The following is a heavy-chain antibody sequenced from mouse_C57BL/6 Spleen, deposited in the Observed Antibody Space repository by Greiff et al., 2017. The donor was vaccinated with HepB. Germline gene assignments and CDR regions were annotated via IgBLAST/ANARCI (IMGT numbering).Heavy chain of an antibody. V-gene: IGHV1-69*01. CDR1: GYTFTSYW. CDR3: ARLGYSNYEDAMDY. D-gene: IGHD2-5*01. Sequence: VQLQQSGAELVMPGASVKLSCKASGYTFTSYWMHWVKQRPGQGLEWIGEIDPSDSYTNYNQKFKGKSTLTVDKSSSTAYMQLSSLTSEDSAVYYCARLGYSNYEDAMDYWGQGTSVTVSS. J-gene: IGHJ4*01. CDR2: IDPSDSYT.